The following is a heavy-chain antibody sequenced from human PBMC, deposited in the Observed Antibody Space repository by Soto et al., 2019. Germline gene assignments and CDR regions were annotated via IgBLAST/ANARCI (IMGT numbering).Heavy chain of an antibody. CDR1: GYTFTSYG. Sequence: EASVKVSCKASGYTFTSYGISWVRQAPGQGLEWMGWISAYNGNTNYAQKLQGRVTMTTDTSTSTAYMELRSLRSDDTAVYYCARDAYYDFWSGYPKINWFDPWGQGTLVTVSS. V-gene: IGHV1-18*01. J-gene: IGHJ5*02. CDR2: ISAYNGNT. D-gene: IGHD3-3*01. CDR3: ARDAYYDFWSGYPKINWFDP.